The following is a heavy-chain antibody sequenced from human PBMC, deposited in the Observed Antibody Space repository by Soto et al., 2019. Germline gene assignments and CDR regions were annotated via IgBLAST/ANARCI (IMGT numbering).Heavy chain of an antibody. CDR2: IYYDGSNK. J-gene: IGHJ4*02. Sequence: QVQLVESGGGVVQPGRSLRLSCAVSGFTFSSYGMNWVRQAPGKGLEWVAAIYYDGSNKYYADSVRGRFTISRDNFKNTLYLHMNSLSVEDTAVYYCARDSKDDSSGYYAGFDYWGKGTLVTVSS. CDR1: GFTFSSYG. CDR3: ARDSKDDSSGYYAGFDY. D-gene: IGHD3-22*01. V-gene: IGHV3-33*01.